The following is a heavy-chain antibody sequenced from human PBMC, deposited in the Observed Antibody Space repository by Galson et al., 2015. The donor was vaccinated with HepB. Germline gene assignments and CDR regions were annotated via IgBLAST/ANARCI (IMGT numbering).Heavy chain of an antibody. CDR2: ISYDGSNK. D-gene: IGHD3-9*01. Sequence: SLRLSCAASGFTFSSYGMHWVRQAPGKGLEWVAVISYDGSNKYYADSVKGRFTISRDNSKNTLYLQMNSLRAEDTAVYYCAKDFEEGGAQYYFDYWGQGTLVTVSS. J-gene: IGHJ4*02. CDR1: GFTFSSYG. V-gene: IGHV3-30*18. CDR3: AKDFEEGGAQYYFDY.